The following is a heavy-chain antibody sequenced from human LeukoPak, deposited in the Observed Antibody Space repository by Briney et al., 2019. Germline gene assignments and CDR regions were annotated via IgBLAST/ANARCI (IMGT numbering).Heavy chain of an antibody. CDR3: ARDPLKHYYDSSATGTCFDP. CDR1: GFTFSSYS. V-gene: IGHV3-21*01. D-gene: IGHD3-22*01. CDR2: ISSSSTYI. Sequence: GGSLRLSCAASGFTFSSYSMNWVRQAPGKGLEWVSSISSSSTYIYYADSVKGRFTISRDNAKNSLYLQMNSLRAEDTAVYYCARDPLKHYYDSSATGTCFDPWGQGTLVTVSS. J-gene: IGHJ5*02.